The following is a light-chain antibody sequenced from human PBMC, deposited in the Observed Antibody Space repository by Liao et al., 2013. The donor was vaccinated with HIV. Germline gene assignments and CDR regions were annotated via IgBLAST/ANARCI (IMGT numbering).Light chain of an antibody. CDR3: QVWDTSSDHRKV. Sequence: SYELTQPSSVSVAPGKTATITCGGNNIGGKSVHWYQQKPGQAPVLVIYSDRDRPSGIPERFSGSNSGNTAILTISRVEAGDEADYYCQVWDTSSDHRKVFGGGTKLTVL. CDR2: SDR. CDR1: NIGGKS. J-gene: IGLJ3*02. V-gene: IGLV3-21*04.